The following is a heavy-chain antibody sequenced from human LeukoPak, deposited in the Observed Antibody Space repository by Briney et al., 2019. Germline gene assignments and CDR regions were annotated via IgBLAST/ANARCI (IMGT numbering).Heavy chain of an antibody. CDR2: ISGSGGST. J-gene: IGHJ5*02. D-gene: IGHD3-9*01. CDR1: GFTFSSYA. Sequence: GGSLRLSCAASGFTFSSYAMSWVRQAPGKGLEWVSAISGSGGSTYYADSVKGRFTISRDNAKNSLYLQMNSLRDEDTAVYYCARDGTRLRYFDWLPPVSFDPWGQGTLVTVSS. CDR3: ARDGTRLRYFDWLPPVSFDP. V-gene: IGHV3-23*01.